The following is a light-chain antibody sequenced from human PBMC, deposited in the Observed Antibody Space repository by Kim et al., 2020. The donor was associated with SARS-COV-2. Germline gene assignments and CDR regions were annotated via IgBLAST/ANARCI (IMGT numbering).Light chain of an antibody. V-gene: IGKV3-20*01. CDR1: QSVSSSY. J-gene: IGKJ2*01. CDR2: GAS. CDR3: QQYGSSPRYT. Sequence: PGERATLSCRASQSVSSSYLAWYQQKPGQAPRLLVYGASSRATGIPDRFSGSGSGTDFTLTISRLEPEDFAVYYCQQYGSSPRYTFGQGTKLEI.